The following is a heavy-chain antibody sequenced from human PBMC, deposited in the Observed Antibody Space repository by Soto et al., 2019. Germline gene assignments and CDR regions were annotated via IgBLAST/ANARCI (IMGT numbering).Heavy chain of an antibody. V-gene: IGHV4-31*03. D-gene: IGHD1-26*01. CDR2: IYYTGST. CDR3: ATSLVTSLASVDY. Sequence: TLSLTCTVSVGSIYTGGFYWSWIRQLPGKGLEWLGYIYYTGSTQYTPSLKRRLSISTDTSDNQFSLRLNSVTAADTAVYYCATSLVTSLASVDYSCQVTPVAVSS. J-gene: IGHJ4*02. CDR1: VGSIYTGGFY.